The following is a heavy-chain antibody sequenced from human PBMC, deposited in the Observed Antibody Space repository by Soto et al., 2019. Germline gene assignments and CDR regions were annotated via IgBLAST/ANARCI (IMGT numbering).Heavy chain of an antibody. V-gene: IGHV3-23*01. CDR3: AKDLYTGTDWKHLVDYYYYYGMDV. CDR2: ISGGGDGT. J-gene: IGHJ6*02. Sequence: EVQLLESGGGLVQPGGSLRLSCAASGFTFSTYAMNWVRQAPGKGLEWVSGISGGGDGTYYADSVKGRFIISRDNSKETVYMQMNSLRAEDTAVYYCAKDLYTGTDWKHLVDYYYYYGMDVWGQGTTVTVSS. CDR1: GFTFSTYA. D-gene: IGHD3-16*01.